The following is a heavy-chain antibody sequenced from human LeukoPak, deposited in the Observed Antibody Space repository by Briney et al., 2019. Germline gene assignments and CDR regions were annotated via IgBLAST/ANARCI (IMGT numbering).Heavy chain of an antibody. CDR2: IYYSGGT. V-gene: IGHV4-59*01. CDR1: GGSISSYY. CDR3: ASGEGGEFFDY. D-gene: IGHD3-10*01. J-gene: IGHJ4*02. Sequence: SETLSLTCTVSGGSISSYYWSWIRQPPGKGLEWIGYIYYSGGTNYNPSLKSRVTISVDTSKNQFSLKLSSVTAADTAVYYCASGEGGEFFDYWGQGTLVTVSS.